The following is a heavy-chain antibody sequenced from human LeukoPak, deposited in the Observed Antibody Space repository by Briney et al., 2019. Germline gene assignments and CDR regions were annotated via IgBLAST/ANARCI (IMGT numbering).Heavy chain of an antibody. V-gene: IGHV3-64D*09. CDR1: GFTFTTCP. D-gene: IGHD3-16*01. CDR2: ISANGHST. J-gene: IGHJ4*02. Sequence: PGGSLRPPFSASGFTFTTCPMHWVRQAPGKGLEYVSAISANGHSTYYADSVKGRFTISRDNSKNTLYLQMSSLRLEDTAMYYCVKEALGWYDSWGQASLVTVSS. CDR3: VKEALGWYDS.